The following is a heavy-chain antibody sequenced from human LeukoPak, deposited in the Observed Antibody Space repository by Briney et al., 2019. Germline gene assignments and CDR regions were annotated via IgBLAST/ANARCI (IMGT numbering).Heavy chain of an antibody. Sequence: SETLSLTCAVYGGSFSGYHWSWIRQPPGKGLEWIGEINHSGSTNYNPSLKSRVTISVDTSKNQFSLKVSSVTAADTAVYYCARDSYGSGNYWGQGTLVTVSS. V-gene: IGHV4-34*01. CDR2: INHSGST. CDR3: ARDSYGSGNY. CDR1: GGSFSGYH. J-gene: IGHJ4*02. D-gene: IGHD3-10*01.